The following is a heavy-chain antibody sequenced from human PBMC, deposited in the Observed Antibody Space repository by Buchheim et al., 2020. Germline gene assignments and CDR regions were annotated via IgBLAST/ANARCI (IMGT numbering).Heavy chain of an antibody. CDR2: INWNGGSK. V-gene: IGHV3-20*04. Sequence: EVQLVESGGGVVRPGGSLRLSWAASGLTFDDYXMSWVRQAPGKGLEWSSGINWNGGSKGYADSVKGRFTXCSDHAKYSLYLTMNSLRAEDTALYYCARDQDSGWPGVSSFDYWGQGTL. J-gene: IGHJ4*02. CDR1: GLTFDDYX. D-gene: IGHD6-19*01. CDR3: ARDQDSGWPGVSSFDY.